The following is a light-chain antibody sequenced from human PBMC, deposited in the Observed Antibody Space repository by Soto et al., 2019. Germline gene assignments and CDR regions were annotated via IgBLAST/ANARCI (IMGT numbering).Light chain of an antibody. J-gene: IGKJ1*01. V-gene: IGKV4-1*01. CDR1: QSVLYTSNNKNY. Sequence: DIVMTQSPDSLAVSLGERATINCKSSQSVLYTSNNKNYLAWYQQKPGQLPKLLISWASTRESGVPDRFSGSGSGTDFTLTISSLQAEDVAVYYCQQYYSTPLFGQGTKVEIK. CDR2: WAS. CDR3: QQYYSTPL.